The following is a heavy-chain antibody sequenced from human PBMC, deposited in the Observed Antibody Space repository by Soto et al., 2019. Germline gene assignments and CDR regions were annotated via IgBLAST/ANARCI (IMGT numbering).Heavy chain of an antibody. CDR3: ARNMDYYYGPGSGNGHGF. J-gene: IGHJ6*02. CDR2: LNTKFGDT. V-gene: IGHV1-2*02. Sequence: QGQLVQSGAEVKGPGDSVRVSCEASGYPFTAYYIHWVRQAPGQGLEWMGWLNTKFGDTSYAQDFQGRVSMTRDMSISTVYMELSRLTSGDTAIYYCARNMDYYYGPGSGNGHGFWGQGTTVTVFS. D-gene: IGHD3-10*01. CDR1: GYPFTAYY.